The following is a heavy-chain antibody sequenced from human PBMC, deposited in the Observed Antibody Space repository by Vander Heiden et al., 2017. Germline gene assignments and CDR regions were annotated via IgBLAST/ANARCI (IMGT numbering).Heavy chain of an antibody. J-gene: IGHJ6*02. CDR3: AKAAILGGYYYYGMDV. Sequence: EVLLLESGGGLVQPGGSLRLSCAASGFTFSSYAMSWVRQDPGKGLEWVSAISGSGDSTYYADSVKGRFTISRDNSKNTLYLQMNSLRAEDTAVYYCAKAAILGGYYYYGMDVWGQGTTVTVSS. V-gene: IGHV3-23*01. CDR2: ISGSGDST. CDR1: GFTFSSYA.